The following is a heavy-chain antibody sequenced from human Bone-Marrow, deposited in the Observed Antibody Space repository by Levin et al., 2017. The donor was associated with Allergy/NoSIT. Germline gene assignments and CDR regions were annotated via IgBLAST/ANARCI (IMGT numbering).Heavy chain of an antibody. CDR1: GYTFTGHY. CDR3: ARGGLSSDAWYEWDN. Sequence: ASVKVSCKASGYTFTGHYLQWVRQAPGQGLEWMGWINPKTGDTNYERRFQGRVTMTRDASINTAYMDLSSLRSDDTAVYYCARGGLSSDAWYEWDNWGQGTLVTVSS. D-gene: IGHD2-15*01. V-gene: IGHV1-2*02. J-gene: IGHJ4*02. CDR2: INPKTGDT.